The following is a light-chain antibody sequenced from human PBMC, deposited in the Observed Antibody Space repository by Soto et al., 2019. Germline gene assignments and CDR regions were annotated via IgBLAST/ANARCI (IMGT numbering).Light chain of an antibody. CDR2: GAS. Sequence: DIQMTQSPSNLSASVGDRVTITCRASQSISKWLAWYHQKPGKAPKLLIYGASSLESGVPSRFSGSGSGTDFTLTISSLQPDDFATFYCQQYNRYPYTFGQGTKLEIK. J-gene: IGKJ2*01. CDR1: QSISKW. CDR3: QQYNRYPYT. V-gene: IGKV1-5*01.